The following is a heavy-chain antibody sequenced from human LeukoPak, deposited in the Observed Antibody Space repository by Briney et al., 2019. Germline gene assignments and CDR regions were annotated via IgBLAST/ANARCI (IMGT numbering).Heavy chain of an antibody. V-gene: IGHV1-2*02. J-gene: IGHJ4*02. CDR3: ARDRGIVVVTATRHFDY. CDR2: INPNSGGT. D-gene: IGHD2-21*02. CDR1: GYTFTGYY. Sequence: APVKVSCKASGYTFTGYYMHWVRQAPGQGLEWMGWINPNSGGTNYAQKFQGRVTMTRGTSISTAYMELSRLRSDDTAVYYCARDRGIVVVTATRHFDYWGQGTLVTVSS.